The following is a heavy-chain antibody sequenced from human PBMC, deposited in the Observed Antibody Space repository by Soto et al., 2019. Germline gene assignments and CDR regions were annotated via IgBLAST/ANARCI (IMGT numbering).Heavy chain of an antibody. CDR3: ARVGGGYDSRGMDV. Sequence: ASVKVSCKASGGTFSSYAISWVRQAPGQGLEWMGGIIPIFGTANYAQKFQGRVTITADKSTSTACMELSSLRSEDTAVYYCARVGGGYDSRGMDVWGQGTTVTVSS. CDR2: IIPIFGTA. CDR1: GGTFSSYA. V-gene: IGHV1-69*06. J-gene: IGHJ6*02. D-gene: IGHD5-12*01.